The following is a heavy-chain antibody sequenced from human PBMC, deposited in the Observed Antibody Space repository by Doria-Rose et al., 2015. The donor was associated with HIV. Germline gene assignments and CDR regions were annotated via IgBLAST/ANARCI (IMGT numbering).Heavy chain of an antibody. CDR1: GVSLSSPGMG. Sequence: VTLKESGPVLVKPTETLTLTCTVSGVSLSSPGMGVSWIRQPPGKALEWLANILSNDERSYKTSLKRRLTISRRTSKSQVVLTMTDMDPVDTATYYCARIKSSRWYHKYYFDFWGQGTLVIVSA. V-gene: IGHV2-26*01. D-gene: IGHD6-13*01. CDR3: ARIKSSRWYHKYYFDF. CDR2: ILSNDER. J-gene: IGHJ4*02.